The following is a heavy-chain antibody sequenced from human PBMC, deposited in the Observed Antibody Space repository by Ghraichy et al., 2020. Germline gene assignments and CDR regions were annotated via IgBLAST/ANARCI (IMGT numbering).Heavy chain of an antibody. D-gene: IGHD6-13*01. Sequence: SETLSLVCKVSVDSSGSGNAYWGWIRQPPGKGLEWIGSIFYTGSIYYNPSLKIRVTISVDTSKNQFSLKLSSVTAADTPVYYCARPHSSSWFNFVSWGQGTLVTVSS. J-gene: IGHJ4*02. V-gene: IGHV4-39*01. CDR1: VDSSGSGNAY. CDR2: IFYTGSI. CDR3: ARPHSSSWFNFVS.